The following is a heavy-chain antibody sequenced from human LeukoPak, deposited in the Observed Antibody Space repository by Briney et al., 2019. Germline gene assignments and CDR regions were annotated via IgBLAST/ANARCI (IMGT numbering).Heavy chain of an antibody. J-gene: IGHJ4*02. CDR1: GYTFTSYY. V-gene: IGHV1-46*01. D-gene: IGHD3-22*01. CDR2: INPSGGST. CDR3: AREESDSSGYYPLFDY. Sequence: ASVKVSCKASGYTFTSYYMHWVRQAPGQGLEWMGIINPSGGSTSYAQKFQGRVTMTRDTSTSTVYMELSSLRSEDTAVYYCAREESDSSGYYPLFDYWGQGTLVTVSS.